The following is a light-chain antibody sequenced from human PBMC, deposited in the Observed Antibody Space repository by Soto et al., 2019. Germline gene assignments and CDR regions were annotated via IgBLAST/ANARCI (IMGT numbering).Light chain of an antibody. V-gene: IGKV3-20*01. CDR3: QQYDSSLYT. Sequence: EIGLTQSPGTLSLSPGERATLSCRASQRVSSRYLAWYQQKPGQAPRLLIYAASSRATGIPDRFSGSGSGTDFTLTISRLEPEDFAVYYCQQYDSSLYTFGQGTKLEIK. CDR1: QRVSSRY. CDR2: AAS. J-gene: IGKJ2*01.